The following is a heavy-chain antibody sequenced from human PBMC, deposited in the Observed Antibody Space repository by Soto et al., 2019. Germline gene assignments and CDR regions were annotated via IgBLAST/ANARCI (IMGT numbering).Heavy chain of an antibody. Sequence: GGSLRLSCAASGFTFSSYGMHWVRQAPGKGLEWVAVISYDGSNKYYADSVKGRFTISRDNSKNTLYLQMNSLRAEDTAVYYCAKDQSLQDYYYYGMDVWGQGTTVTVSS. J-gene: IGHJ6*02. CDR3: AKDQSLQDYYYYGMDV. D-gene: IGHD4-4*01. CDR2: ISYDGSNK. V-gene: IGHV3-30*18. CDR1: GFTFSSYG.